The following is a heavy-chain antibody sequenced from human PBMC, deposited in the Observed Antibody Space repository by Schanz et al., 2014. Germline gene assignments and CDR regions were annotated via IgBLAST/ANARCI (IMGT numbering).Heavy chain of an antibody. Sequence: QLQLQESGPGLVKPSETLSLTCTVSGASISGSSDYWGWIRQSPGKGLEWIGNIYYTGTTYYNPSPKSRFSIAVETPKNQSPLKLTSMTAADTAVFYCARRDNYLSAFDIWGQGTMVTVSS. CDR2: IYYTGTT. CDR1: GASISGSSDY. D-gene: IGHD4-4*01. J-gene: IGHJ3*02. CDR3: ARRDNYLSAFDI. V-gene: IGHV4-39*01.